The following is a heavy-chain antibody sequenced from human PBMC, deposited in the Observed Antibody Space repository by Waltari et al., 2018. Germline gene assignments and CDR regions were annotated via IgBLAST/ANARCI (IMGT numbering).Heavy chain of an antibody. J-gene: IGHJ4*02. CDR3: AKVVSSGWYLI. D-gene: IGHD6-19*01. V-gene: IGHV3-23*01. Sequence: EVQLLESGGGLVQPGGSLRLSCAASGFTFSSYALTWVRQAPGKGLEWVSAISGSGGSTYYADSVKGRFTISRDNSKNTLYLQMNSLRAEDTAVYYCAKVVSSGWYLIWGQGTLVTVSS. CDR2: ISGSGGST. CDR1: GFTFSSYA.